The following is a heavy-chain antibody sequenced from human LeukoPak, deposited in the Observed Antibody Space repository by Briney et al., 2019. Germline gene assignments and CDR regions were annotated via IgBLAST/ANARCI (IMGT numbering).Heavy chain of an antibody. CDR2: IITIFGTA. V-gene: IGHV1-69*06. D-gene: IGHD3-10*01. CDR3: ARLAHYYGSGSYYNYFDY. Sequence: SVKVSCTASGGTFSSYAISWVRQAPGQGLEWMGGIITIFGTANYAQKFQGRVTITADKSTSTAYMELSSLRSEDTAVYYCARLAHYYGSGSYYNYFDYWGQGTLVTVSS. CDR1: GGTFSSYA. J-gene: IGHJ4*02.